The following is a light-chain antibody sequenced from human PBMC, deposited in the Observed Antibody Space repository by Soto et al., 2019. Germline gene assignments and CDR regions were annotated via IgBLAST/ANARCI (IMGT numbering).Light chain of an antibody. Sequence: DIQMTQSPSSLSASVGDRVTITCRASQSISSYLNWYQQKPGKAPKLLIYAASSLQSGVPSRFSGSGSGTDFTLTISSLQPEDFATYYCQQSYSRLRTFGKGTKADIK. V-gene: IGKV1-39*01. J-gene: IGKJ1*01. CDR1: QSISSY. CDR3: QQSYSRLRT. CDR2: AAS.